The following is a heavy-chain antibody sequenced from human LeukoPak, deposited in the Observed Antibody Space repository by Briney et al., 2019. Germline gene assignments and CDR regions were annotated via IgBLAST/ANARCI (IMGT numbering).Heavy chain of an antibody. D-gene: IGHD1-26*01. CDR2: ISHDGSNK. Sequence: GGSLRLSCAASGFTFSSYGMHWLRQPPGKGLAWVTMISHDGSNKYYADSVRGRFTISRDNSKNTLYLDMNSLRAEDTAVYYCAKPRGGSPPQPCDYWGQGTLVTVSS. CDR1: GFTFSSYG. J-gene: IGHJ4*02. CDR3: AKPRGGSPPQPCDY. V-gene: IGHV3-30*18.